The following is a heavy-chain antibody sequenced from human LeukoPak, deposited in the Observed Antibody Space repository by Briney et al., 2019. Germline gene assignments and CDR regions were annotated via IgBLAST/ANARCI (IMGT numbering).Heavy chain of an antibody. V-gene: IGHV3-30*02. Sequence: GGSLRLSCAASGFTFSSYSMHWVRQAPGKGLEWVTFIQNDGSDKYYAASVKGRFTISRDNSKNTVYLHMNSLRADDTALYYCAREGGRAAAGRFDYWGQGTLVTVSS. D-gene: IGHD6-13*01. CDR1: GFTFSSYS. J-gene: IGHJ4*02. CDR3: AREGGRAAAGRFDY. CDR2: IQNDGSDK.